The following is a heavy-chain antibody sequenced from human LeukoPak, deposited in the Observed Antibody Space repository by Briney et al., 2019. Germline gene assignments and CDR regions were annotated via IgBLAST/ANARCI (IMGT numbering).Heavy chain of an antibody. J-gene: IGHJ6*02. CDR1: GGSISSGGYY. CDR2: IYYSGST. Sequence: KTSETLSLTCTVSGGSISSGGYYWSWIRQHPGKGLEWIGYIYYSGSTYYNPSLKSRVTISVDTSKNQFSLKLSSVTAADTAVYYCAGSHHDFWSGTRWRYGMDVWGQGTTVTVSS. V-gene: IGHV4-31*03. D-gene: IGHD3-3*01. CDR3: AGSHHDFWSGTRWRYGMDV.